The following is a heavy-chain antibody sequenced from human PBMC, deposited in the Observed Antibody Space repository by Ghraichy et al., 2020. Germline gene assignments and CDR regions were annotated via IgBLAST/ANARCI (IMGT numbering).Heavy chain of an antibody. CDR1: GASISSYY. Sequence: SETLSLTCIVSGASISSYYWNWIRQPAGKGLEWIGRIYASGSTDYNPSLKSRVTMSVDTSNKQFSLNLNSVTAADTAVYFCARFTALGQPFDYWGQGTLVNVSS. J-gene: IGHJ4*02. CDR3: ARFTALGQPFDY. V-gene: IGHV4-4*07. CDR2: IYASGST. D-gene: IGHD5-18*01.